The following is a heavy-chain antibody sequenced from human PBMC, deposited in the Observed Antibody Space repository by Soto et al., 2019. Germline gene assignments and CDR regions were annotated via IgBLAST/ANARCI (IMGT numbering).Heavy chain of an antibody. CDR1: GYNFSSNW. D-gene: IGHD5-18*01. V-gene: IGHV5-51*01. Sequence: GESLKISCKGSGYNFSSNWIGWVRQMPGKGLEWMGISYPGDSDTRYSPSFQGQVTISADKSINTAYLQWSSLKASDTAIYYCARPFGDTAMVIDYWGQGTQVTVSS. CDR2: SYPGDSDT. CDR3: ARPFGDTAMVIDY. J-gene: IGHJ4*02.